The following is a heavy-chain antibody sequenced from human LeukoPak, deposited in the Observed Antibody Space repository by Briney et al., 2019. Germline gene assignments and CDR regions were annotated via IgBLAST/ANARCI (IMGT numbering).Heavy chain of an antibody. CDR2: ISSSSSYI. J-gene: IGHJ6*02. D-gene: IGHD2-2*01. Sequence: AGSLRLSCAASGFTFSSYSMNWVRQAPGKGLEWVSSISSSSSYIYYADSVKGRFTISRDNAKNSLYLQMNSLRAEDTAVYYCARDAVVVPAAIWEDYYYYGMDVWGQGTTVTVSS. V-gene: IGHV3-21*01. CDR3: ARDAVVVPAAIWEDYYYYGMDV. CDR1: GFTFSSYS.